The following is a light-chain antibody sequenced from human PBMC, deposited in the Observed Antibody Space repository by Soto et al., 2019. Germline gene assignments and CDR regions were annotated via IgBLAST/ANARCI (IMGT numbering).Light chain of an antibody. J-gene: IGLJ1*01. V-gene: IGLV2-14*03. Sequence: QSVLTQPASVSGSPGQSISISCIGTSSDVGAFNYVSWYQHHPGKAPQLIIYDVTSRPSGVSNRFSAFKSGNTASLTISGLQAEDEADYYCSSYTTRNTEVFGTGTKVTVL. CDR3: SSYTTRNTEV. CDR1: SSDVGAFNY. CDR2: DVT.